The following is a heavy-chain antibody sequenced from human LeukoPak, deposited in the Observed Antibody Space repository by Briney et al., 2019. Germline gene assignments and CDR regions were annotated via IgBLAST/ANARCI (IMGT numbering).Heavy chain of an antibody. CDR2: IIPILGIA. J-gene: IGHJ4*02. CDR3: ARAFTMVRGLED. CDR1: GGTFSSYA. D-gene: IGHD3-10*01. V-gene: IGHV1-69*04. Sequence: SVKVSCKASGGTFSSYAISWVRQAPGQGLEWMGRIIPILGIANYAQKFQGRVTITADKSTSTAYMELSSLRSEDTAVYYCARAFTMVRGLEDWGQGTLVTVSS.